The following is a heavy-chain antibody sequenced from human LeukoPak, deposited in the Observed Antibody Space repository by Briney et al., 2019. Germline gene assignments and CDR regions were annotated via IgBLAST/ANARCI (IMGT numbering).Heavy chain of an antibody. D-gene: IGHD6-13*01. V-gene: IGHV4-59*08. J-gene: IGHJ5*02. CDR2: IYYSGST. Sequence: SETLSLTCTVSGGSIRSYYWSWIRQPPGKGLEWIGYIYYSGSTNYNPSLKSRVTISVDTSKNQFSLKLSSVTAADTAVYYCARRSAAAAWFDPWGQGTLVTVSS. CDR3: ARRSAAAAWFDP. CDR1: GGSIRSYY.